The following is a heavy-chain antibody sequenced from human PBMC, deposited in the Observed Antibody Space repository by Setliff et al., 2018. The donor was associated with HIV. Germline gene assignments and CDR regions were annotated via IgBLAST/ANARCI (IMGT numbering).Heavy chain of an antibody. J-gene: IGHJ5*02. CDR1: GYNFDSFA. D-gene: IGHD3-22*01. V-gene: IGHV1-2*02. Sequence: ASVKVSCKASGYNFDSFAVIWVRQAPGQGLEWMGCINLNTGNTNYAQKFQGRVIVTRDTSINTAYVELRSLRLDDTAVYFCARGRTYDSSGYIGNWFDPWGQGTLVTVSS. CDR3: ARGRTYDSSGYIGNWFDP. CDR2: INLNTGNT.